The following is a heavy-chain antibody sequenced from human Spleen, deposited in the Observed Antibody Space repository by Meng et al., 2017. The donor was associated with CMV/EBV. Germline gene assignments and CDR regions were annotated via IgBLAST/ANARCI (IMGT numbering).Heavy chain of an antibody. CDR2: IYPSDSDA. CDR1: AYTVTNSW. D-gene: IGHD3-16*01. Sequence: CKMSAYTVTNSWIAWVRQMPGKGLEWMRIIYPSDSDARYSPSYQGQVTMSADRSISTAYLQWSSLKASDTAMYYCARLDDSNSFDPWGQGTLVTVSS. CDR3: ARLDDSNSFDP. J-gene: IGHJ5*02. V-gene: IGHV5-51*01.